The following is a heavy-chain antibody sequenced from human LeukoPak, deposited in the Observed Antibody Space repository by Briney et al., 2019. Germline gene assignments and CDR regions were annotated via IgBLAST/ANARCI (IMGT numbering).Heavy chain of an antibody. CDR2: INPSGGST. Sequence: ASVKVSCKASGYTFTSYYMHWVRQAPGQGLEWMGIINPSGGSTSYAQKFEGRVTMTRDMSTSTVYMALSSLRSEDMAVYYCARDSVPYYYGSGSFDYWGQGTLVTISS. CDR1: GYTFTSYY. J-gene: IGHJ4*02. V-gene: IGHV1-46*01. CDR3: ARDSVPYYYGSGSFDY. D-gene: IGHD3-10*01.